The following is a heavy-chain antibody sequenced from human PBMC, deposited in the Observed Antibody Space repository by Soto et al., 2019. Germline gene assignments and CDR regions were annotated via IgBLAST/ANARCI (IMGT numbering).Heavy chain of an antibody. CDR1: GFTFSSYA. V-gene: IGHV3-30-3*01. J-gene: IGHJ6*02. D-gene: IGHD3-10*01. Sequence: QVQLVESGGGVVQPGRSLRLSCAASGFTFSSYAMHWVRQAPGKGLEWVAVISYDGSNKYYADSVKGRFTISRDNSKNTLYLQMNSLRAEDTAVYYCARELWFGELCCGMDVWGQGTTVTVSS. CDR3: ARELWFGELCCGMDV. CDR2: ISYDGSNK.